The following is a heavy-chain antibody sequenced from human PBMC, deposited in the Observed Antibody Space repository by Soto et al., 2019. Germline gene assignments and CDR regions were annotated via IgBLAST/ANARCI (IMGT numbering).Heavy chain of an antibody. CDR3: ARVVVVAATSLGMDV. V-gene: IGHV3-21*01. CDR2: ISSSSSYI. D-gene: IGHD2-15*01. CDR1: GFTFSSYS. J-gene: IGHJ6*02. Sequence: PGGSLRLSCAASGFTFSSYSMNWVRQAPGKGLEWVSSISSSSSYIYYADSVKGRFTISRDNAKNSLYLQMNSLRAEDTAVYYCARVVVVAATSLGMDVWGQGNSGHRLL.